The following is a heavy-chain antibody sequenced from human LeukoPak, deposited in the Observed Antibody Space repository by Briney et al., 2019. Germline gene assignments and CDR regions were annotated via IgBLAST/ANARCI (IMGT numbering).Heavy chain of an antibody. CDR3: ARASRDGYNPNFDH. Sequence: SLKISCKGLGYDFSTYWNAWVRQRPGKGLEWMGIIYPGGSETRYDPPFQGQVTISADRSTSTAYLQWSSLRASDTAMYYCARASRDGYNPNFDHWGQGTLVTVSS. CDR1: GYDFSTYW. J-gene: IGHJ4*02. CDR2: IYPGGSET. V-gene: IGHV5-51*01. D-gene: IGHD5-24*01.